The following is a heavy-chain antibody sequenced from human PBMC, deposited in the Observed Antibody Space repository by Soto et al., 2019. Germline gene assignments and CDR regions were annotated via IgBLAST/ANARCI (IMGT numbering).Heavy chain of an antibody. V-gene: IGHV3-30-3*01. CDR3: ASHDELERVASFDY. CDR1: GFTFSSYA. D-gene: IGHD1-1*01. Sequence: GGSLRLSCAASGFTFSSYAMHWVRQAPGKGLEWVAVISYDGSNKYYADSVKGRFTISRDNSKNTLYLQMNSLRAEYTAVYYCASHDELERVASFDYWGQGTLVTVSS. J-gene: IGHJ4*02. CDR2: ISYDGSNK.